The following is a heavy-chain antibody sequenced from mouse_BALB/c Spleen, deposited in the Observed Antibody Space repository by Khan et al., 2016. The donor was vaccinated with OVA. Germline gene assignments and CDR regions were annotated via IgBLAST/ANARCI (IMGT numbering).Heavy chain of an antibody. D-gene: IGHD1-3*01. J-gene: IGHJ3*01. CDR2: ISSGGDYT. CDR1: GFTFSSYS. Sequence: EVELVESGGDLVKPGGSLKLSCAASGFTFSSYSMSWVRQTPDKRLEWVASISSGGDYTYYPDSVNGRFSISRYHAKNTLYLQMSDLKSEDTAMYYCAEHLTSSFAYWGQGTLVTVSA. CDR3: AEHLTSSFAY. V-gene: IGHV5-6*01.